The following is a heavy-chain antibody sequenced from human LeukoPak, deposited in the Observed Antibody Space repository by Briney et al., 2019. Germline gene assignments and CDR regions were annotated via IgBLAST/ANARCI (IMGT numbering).Heavy chain of an antibody. J-gene: IGHJ4*02. Sequence: GGSLRLSCAASGFTFSDYYMSWIRQAPGKGLEWVSYISSSGSTIYYADSVKGRFTISRDNAKNSLYLQMNSLRAEDAAVYYCARGARTIPPSADDYWGQGTLVTVSS. CDR3: ARGARTIPPSADDY. CDR2: ISSSGSTI. D-gene: IGHD3-9*01. CDR1: GFTFSDYY. V-gene: IGHV3-11*01.